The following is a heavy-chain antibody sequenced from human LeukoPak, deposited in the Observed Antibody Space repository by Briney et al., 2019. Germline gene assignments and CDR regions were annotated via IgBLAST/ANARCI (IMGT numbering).Heavy chain of an antibody. CDR2: IYASGNS. J-gene: IGHJ5*02. CDR1: GDSISSDTYY. Sequence: PSATLSLTCTASGDSISSDTYYWSWIRQPAGKGLEWIGRIYASGNSNYNASLKSRVTISIDTSKNQFSLRLSSVIAADTAVYYCAGTRRYCSGGSCYNWFDPWGQGTLVTVSS. CDR3: AGTRRYCSGGSCYNWFDP. D-gene: IGHD2-15*01. V-gene: IGHV4-61*02.